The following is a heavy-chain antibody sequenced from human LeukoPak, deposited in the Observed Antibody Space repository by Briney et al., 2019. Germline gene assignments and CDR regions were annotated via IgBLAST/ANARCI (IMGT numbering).Heavy chain of an antibody. CDR2: ISSSGSTI. Sequence: PGGSLRLSCAASGFTFSDYYMSWIRQAPGKGLEWVSYISSSGSTIYYADSVKGRFTISRDNAKNSLYLQMNSLRAEDTAVYYCAKEGVWVTMIVPPSGWGQGTLVTVSS. CDR1: GFTFSDYY. V-gene: IGHV3-11*01. CDR3: AKEGVWVTMIVPPSG. J-gene: IGHJ4*02. D-gene: IGHD3-22*01.